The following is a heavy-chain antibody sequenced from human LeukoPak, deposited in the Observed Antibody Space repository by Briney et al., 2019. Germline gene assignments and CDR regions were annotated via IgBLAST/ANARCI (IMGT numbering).Heavy chain of an antibody. CDR3: ARTTYFYDTSGYYYGN. J-gene: IGHJ4*02. CDR1: GGSFSGYH. CDR2: IKYSGSS. D-gene: IGHD3-22*01. Sequence: SETLSLTCGVYGGSFSGYHWSWIRQPPGKGLEWIGEIKYSGSSNYSPSLKSRVNISVDTSKNQFSLKLSSVTAADTAVYYCARTTYFYDTSGYYYGNWGQGTLVTVSS. V-gene: IGHV4-34*01.